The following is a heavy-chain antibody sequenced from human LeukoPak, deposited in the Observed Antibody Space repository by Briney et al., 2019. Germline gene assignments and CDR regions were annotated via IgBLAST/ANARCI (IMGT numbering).Heavy chain of an antibody. J-gene: IGHJ5*02. CDR3: ARDQRITMVRGAGNWFDP. D-gene: IGHD3-10*01. V-gene: IGHV1-18*01. CDR1: GYTFTSYG. Sequence: ASVKVSRKASGYTFTSYGISWVRQAPGQGLEWMGWISAYNGNTNYAQKLQGRVTMTTDTSTSTAYMELRSLRSDDTAVYYCARDQRITMVRGAGNWFDPWGQGTLVTVSS. CDR2: ISAYNGNT.